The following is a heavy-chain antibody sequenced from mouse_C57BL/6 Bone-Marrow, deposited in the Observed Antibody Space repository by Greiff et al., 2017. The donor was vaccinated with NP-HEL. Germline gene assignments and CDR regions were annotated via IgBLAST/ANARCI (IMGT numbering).Heavy chain of an antibody. Sequence: VQLQQSGAELVKPGASVKLSCKASGYTFTSYWMQWVKQRPGQGLEWIGEIDPSDSYTNYNQKFKGKATLTVDTSSSTAYMHLSSLTSEDSAVYYCARYGYYFFDYWGQGTSLTVSS. V-gene: IGHV1-50*01. J-gene: IGHJ2*02. CDR2: IDPSDSYT. CDR1: GYTFTSYW. CDR3: ARYGYYFFDY. D-gene: IGHD2-2*01.